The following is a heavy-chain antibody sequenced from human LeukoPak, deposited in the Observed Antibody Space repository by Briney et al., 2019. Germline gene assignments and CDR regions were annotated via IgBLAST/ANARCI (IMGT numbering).Heavy chain of an antibody. CDR3: AKERSAGWPFDY. V-gene: IGHV3-23*01. Sequence: PGGSLRLSCAASGFTFSTYAMTWVRQAPGKGLEWVSAISPRGDKTYYADSVKGRFTISRDNSKNTLYLQVNSLRAEDTAMYYCAKERSAGWPFDYWGQGTLVTVSS. CDR2: ISPRGDKT. J-gene: IGHJ4*02. D-gene: IGHD6-19*01. CDR1: GFTFSTYA.